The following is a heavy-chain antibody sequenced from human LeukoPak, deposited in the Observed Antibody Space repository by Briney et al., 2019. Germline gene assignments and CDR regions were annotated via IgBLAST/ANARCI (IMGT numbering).Heavy chain of an antibody. J-gene: IGHJ6*02. CDR3: AKVRSPSTVSYYGMDV. V-gene: IGHV3-30*18. D-gene: IGHD4-11*01. CDR2: ISKDGSRR. Sequence: GRSLRLSCTASAFTFSNYAMHWVRQAPGKGLEWVAVISKDGSRRFFPDSAKGRFTISRDNSNNTLYLQMNSLRVEDTAVYYCAKVRSPSTVSYYGMDVWGQGTTVTVSS. CDR1: AFTFSNYA.